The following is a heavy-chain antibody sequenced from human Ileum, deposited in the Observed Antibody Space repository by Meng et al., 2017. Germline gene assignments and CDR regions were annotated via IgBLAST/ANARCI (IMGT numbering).Heavy chain of an antibody. Sequence: QVQRQESGPRLLKPSGTLSLTCAVSGTWWSWVRQPPGKGLEWIGEIFQSGRTNYNPSLKSRVTISIDKSKSQISLQLSAVTAADTAVYSCATSNDRDVYYLGYWGQGTLVTVSS. V-gene: IGHV4-4*02. CDR2: IFQSGRT. CDR1: GTW. D-gene: IGHD3-22*01. J-gene: IGHJ4*02. CDR3: ATSNDRDVYYLGY.